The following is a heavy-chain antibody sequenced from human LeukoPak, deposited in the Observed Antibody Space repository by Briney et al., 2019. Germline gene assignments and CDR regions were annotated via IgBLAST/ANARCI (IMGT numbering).Heavy chain of an antibody. CDR2: ISSSSSYI. J-gene: IGHJ3*02. CDR3: ARGRSGYYYRLPLPDAFDI. V-gene: IGHV3-21*01. D-gene: IGHD3-22*01. Sequence: GGSLRLSXAASGFTFSSYSMNWVRQAPGKGLEWVSSISSSSSYIYYADSVKGRFTISRDNAKNSLYLQMNSLRAEDTAVYYCARGRSGYYYRLPLPDAFDIWGQGTMVTVSS. CDR1: GFTFSSYS.